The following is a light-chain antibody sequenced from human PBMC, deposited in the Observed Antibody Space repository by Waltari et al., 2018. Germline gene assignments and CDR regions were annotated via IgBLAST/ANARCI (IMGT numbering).Light chain of an antibody. Sequence: DIQMTQSLSSLSASVGDRVTITCQASQDISNYLNWYQQKPGKAPKLLIYDASNLETGVPSRFSGSGSGTDFTFTISSLQPEDIATYYCQQYDNLPFTFGGGTKVEIK. CDR2: DAS. J-gene: IGKJ4*01. CDR3: QQYDNLPFT. V-gene: IGKV1-33*01. CDR1: QDISNY.